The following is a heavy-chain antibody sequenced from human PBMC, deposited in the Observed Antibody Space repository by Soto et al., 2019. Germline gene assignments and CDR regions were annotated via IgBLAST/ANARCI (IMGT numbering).Heavy chain of an antibody. Sequence: SGPTLVNPTQTLTLTCTFSGFSLSTSGVGVGWIRQPPGKALEWLALIYWDDDKRYSPSLKSRLTITKDTSKNQVVLTMTNMDPVDTATYYCAHSPTVTTGYLKYNWLDPWGQGTLVTVSS. D-gene: IGHD4-17*01. CDR2: IYWDDDK. V-gene: IGHV2-5*02. CDR3: AHSPTVTTGYLKYNWLDP. CDR1: GFSLSTSGVG. J-gene: IGHJ5*02.